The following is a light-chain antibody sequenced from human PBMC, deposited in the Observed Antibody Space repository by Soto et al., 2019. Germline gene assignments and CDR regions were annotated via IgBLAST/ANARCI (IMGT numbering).Light chain of an antibody. V-gene: IGKV3-20*01. CDR2: AAS. CDR1: QSVSIRY. CDR3: HQYAISRP. Sequence: EIVLTQSPVTLSLSPGERATLSCRASQSVSIRYFAWYQRKPGQAPRLLIYAASSRAAGIPDRFSGSGSGIDVSLTISRLEPEDFSVYYFHQYAISRPFGPGTKVE. J-gene: IGKJ1*01.